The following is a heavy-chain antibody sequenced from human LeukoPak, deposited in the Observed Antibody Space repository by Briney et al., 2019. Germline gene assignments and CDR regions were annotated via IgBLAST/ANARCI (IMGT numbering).Heavy chain of an antibody. Sequence: SETLSLTCTVSGGSISSGSYYWSWIRQPAGKGLEWIGRIYTSGSTSYNPSLKSRVTISVDTSKNQFSLKLSSVTAADTAVYYCASEVSSGWYEIDYWGQGTLVTVSS. CDR3: ASEVSSGWYEIDY. D-gene: IGHD6-19*01. V-gene: IGHV4-61*02. CDR1: GGSISSGSYY. CDR2: IYTSGST. J-gene: IGHJ4*02.